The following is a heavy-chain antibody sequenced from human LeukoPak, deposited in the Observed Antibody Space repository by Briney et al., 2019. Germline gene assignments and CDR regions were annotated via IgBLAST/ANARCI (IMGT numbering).Heavy chain of an antibody. Sequence: SETLSLTCTVSGGSISSSSYYWGWIRQPPGKGLERIGSIYYSGSTYYNPSLKSRVTISVDTSKNQFSLKLSSVTAADTAVYYCASGRFLEWLPPFYWGQGTLVTVSS. CDR3: ASGRFLEWLPPFY. J-gene: IGHJ4*02. CDR2: IYYSGST. CDR1: GGSISSSSYY. V-gene: IGHV4-39*07. D-gene: IGHD3-3*01.